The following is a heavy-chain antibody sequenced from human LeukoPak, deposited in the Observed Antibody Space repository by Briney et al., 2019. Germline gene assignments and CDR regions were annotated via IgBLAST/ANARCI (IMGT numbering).Heavy chain of an antibody. D-gene: IGHD3-10*01. CDR1: GGSISSSSYY. CDR3: ARESSNYYGSGRYRHFDY. V-gene: IGHV4-39*02. CDR2: IYYSGST. Sequence: SETLSLTCTVSGGSISSSSYYWGWIRQPPGKGLEWIGSIYYSGSTYYNPSLKSRVTISVDTSKNQFSLKLSSVTAADTAVYYCARESSNYYGSGRYRHFDYWGQGTLVTVSS. J-gene: IGHJ4*02.